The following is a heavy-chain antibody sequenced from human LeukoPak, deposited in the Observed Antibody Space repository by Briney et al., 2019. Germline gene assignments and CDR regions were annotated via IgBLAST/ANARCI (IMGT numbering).Heavy chain of an antibody. CDR1: GGSFSDYY. Sequence: SETLSLTCAVYGGSFSDYYWSWIRQPPGKGLEWIGEIHHSGNTNYNPSLKSRVTISVDTSKNQFSLRLNSVTAADTAVYYCARGARVGYSSGWSIDYWGQGTLVTVPS. J-gene: IGHJ4*02. CDR3: ARGARVGYSSGWSIDY. V-gene: IGHV4-34*01. CDR2: IHHSGNT. D-gene: IGHD6-19*01.